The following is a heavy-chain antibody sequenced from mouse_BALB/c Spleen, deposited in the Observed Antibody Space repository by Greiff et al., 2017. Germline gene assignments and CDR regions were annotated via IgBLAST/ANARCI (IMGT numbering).Heavy chain of an antibody. CDR3: CRNYGNYEDAMDY. Sequence: VQLQQSGPGLVQPSQSLSITCTVSGFSLTSYGVHWVRQSPGKGLEWLGVIWSGGSTDYNAAFISRLSISKDNSKSQVFFKMNSLQADDTAIYYWCRNYGNYEDAMDYWGQGTSVTVSS. V-gene: IGHV2-4-1*01. J-gene: IGHJ4*01. D-gene: IGHD2-1*01. CDR2: IWSGGST. CDR1: GFSLTSYG.